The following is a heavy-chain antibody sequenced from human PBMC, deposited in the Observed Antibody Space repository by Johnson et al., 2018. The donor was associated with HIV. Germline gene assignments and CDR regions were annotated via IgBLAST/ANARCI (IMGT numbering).Heavy chain of an antibody. J-gene: IGHJ3*01. CDR3: AKDDNLGVWYSDAFDV. V-gene: IGHV3-30*18. CDR2: MSHDGSNK. D-gene: IGHD6-19*01. CDR1: GFTFNTYG. Sequence: QMLLVESGGGVVQTGTSLRLSCAASGFTFNTYGMHWVRQAPGKGLEWVALMSHDGSNKYYTDSVKGRLTMSRDNSKNTLYLHMKSLRPEDTSIYYCAKDDNLGVWYSDAFDVWGQGTVVTVSS.